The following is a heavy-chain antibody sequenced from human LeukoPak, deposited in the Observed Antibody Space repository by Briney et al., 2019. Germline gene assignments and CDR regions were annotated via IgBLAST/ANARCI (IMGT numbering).Heavy chain of an antibody. CDR1: GFTFSSYG. D-gene: IGHD2-21*01. J-gene: IGHJ6*03. Sequence: GGSLRLSCAASGFTFSSYGMHWVRQAPGKGLEWVAVIWYDGSNKYYADSVKGRFTISRDNSKNTLYLQMNSLRAEDTAVYYGAKDQHRYYMDVWGKGTTVTVSS. CDR2: IWYDGSNK. V-gene: IGHV3-33*06. CDR3: AKDQHRYYMDV.